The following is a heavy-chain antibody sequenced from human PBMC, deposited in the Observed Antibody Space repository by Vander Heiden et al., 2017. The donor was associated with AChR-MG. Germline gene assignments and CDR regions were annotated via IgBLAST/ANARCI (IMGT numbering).Heavy chain of an antibody. D-gene: IGHD2-2*01. J-gene: IGHJ3*02. CDR2: ISGSGGST. V-gene: IGHV3-23*01. CDR3: AKDLGHCSSTSCYLGGAFDI. CDR1: GFTFSSYA. Sequence: EVQLLESGGGLVQPGGSLRLSCAASGFTFSSYAMSWVRQAPGKGLEWVSAISGSGGSTYYADSVKGRFTISRDNSKNTLYLQMNSLRAEDTAVYYCAKDLGHCSSTSCYLGGAFDIWGQGTMVTVSS.